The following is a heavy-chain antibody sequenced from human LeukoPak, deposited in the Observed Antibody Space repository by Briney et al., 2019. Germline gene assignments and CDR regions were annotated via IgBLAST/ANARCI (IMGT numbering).Heavy chain of an antibody. D-gene: IGHD3-10*01. CDR1: GFTFDDYA. J-gene: IGHJ6*03. Sequence: GRSLRLSCVASGFTFDDYAMHWVRQAPGKGLEWVSGISWNSGSIGYADSVKGRFTISRDNAKNSLYLQMNSLRAEDTALYYCAKGSYYYYMDVWGKGTTVTVSS. CDR2: ISWNSGSI. CDR3: AKGSYYYYMDV. V-gene: IGHV3-9*01.